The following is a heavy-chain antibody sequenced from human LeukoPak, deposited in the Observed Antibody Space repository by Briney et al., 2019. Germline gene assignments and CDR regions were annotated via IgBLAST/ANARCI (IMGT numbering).Heavy chain of an antibody. Sequence: ASVKVSCKASGYTFTGYYMHWVRQAPGQGLEWMGWINPNSGGTNHAQKFQGRVTMTRDTSISTAYMELSRLRSDDTAVYYCARLIDPANRFDYWGQGTLVTVSS. V-gene: IGHV1-2*02. D-gene: IGHD1-14*01. J-gene: IGHJ4*02. CDR3: ARLIDPANRFDY. CDR1: GYTFTGYY. CDR2: INPNSGGT.